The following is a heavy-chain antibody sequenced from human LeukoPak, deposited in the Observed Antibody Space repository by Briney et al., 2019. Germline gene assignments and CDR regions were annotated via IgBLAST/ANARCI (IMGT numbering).Heavy chain of an antibody. V-gene: IGHV3-21*01. J-gene: IGHJ4*02. CDR3: ARVNKAY. CDR1: GFTFSSYS. D-gene: IGHD2/OR15-2a*01. Sequence: PGGSLRLSCAASGFTFSSYSMNWVRQAPGKGLEWVSSISSSSSYIYYADSVKGRFTISRDNAKNSLYLKMISQRAEDRAVYYCARVNKAYWGQGTLVTVSS. CDR2: ISSSSSYI.